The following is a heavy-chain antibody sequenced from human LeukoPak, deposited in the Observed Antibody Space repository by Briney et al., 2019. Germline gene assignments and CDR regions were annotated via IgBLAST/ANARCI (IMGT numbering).Heavy chain of an antibody. CDR3: AKGMNIVVVPAGIDFDY. V-gene: IGHV3-23*01. CDR2: MFGSGVST. J-gene: IGHJ4*02. CDR1: GFTFSSYA. D-gene: IGHD2-2*01. Sequence: GGSLRLSCAASGFTFSSYAMSWVRQAPGKGLEWVSTMFGSGVSTYYADSVTGRFTISRDSSKNTLYLEMNSLRAEDTAVYYCAKGMNIVVVPAGIDFDYWGQGTLVTVSS.